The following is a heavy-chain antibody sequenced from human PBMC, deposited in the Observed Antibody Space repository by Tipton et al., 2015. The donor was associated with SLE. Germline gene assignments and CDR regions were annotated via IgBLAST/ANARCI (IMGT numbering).Heavy chain of an antibody. CDR3: ARGSDGEYVRYFDV. CDR2: IYRSGDR. J-gene: IGHJ2*01. D-gene: IGHD4-17*01. Sequence: TLSLTCTVSGGSISFDYWSWIRQSAGRGLEWIGRIYRSGDRDYNPPLRSRVTMSIDASQNRVSLRLKSVSAADTAVYYCARGSDGEYVRYFDVWGPGTLVTVSS. CDR1: GGSISFDY. V-gene: IGHV4-4*07.